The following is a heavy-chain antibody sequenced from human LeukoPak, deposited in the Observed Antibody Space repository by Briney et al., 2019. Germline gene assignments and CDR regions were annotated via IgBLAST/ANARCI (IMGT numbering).Heavy chain of an antibody. D-gene: IGHD4-23*01. J-gene: IGHJ5*02. CDR3: ARHNYGGPANWFDP. CDR2: IYFSGST. V-gene: IGHV4-39*01. CDR1: GGSISRITYF. Sequence: SETLSLTCTVSGGSISRITYFWGWVRQPPGRGLEWIGGIYFSGSTYYNPSLKSRVTISIDTSKNQISLKLSSVTAADTALYYCARHNYGGPANWFDPWGQGTLVTVSS.